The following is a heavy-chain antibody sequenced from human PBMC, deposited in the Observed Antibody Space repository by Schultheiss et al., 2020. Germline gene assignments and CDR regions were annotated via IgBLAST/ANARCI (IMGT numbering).Heavy chain of an antibody. Sequence: GGSLRLSCAASGFTFSSYSMNWVRQAPGKGLEWVSSISSSSSYIYYADSVKGRFTISRDNSKNTLYLQMNSLTAEDTAVYYCARDLYYGSGSDLYDNYAMEVWGQGTTVTVSS. J-gene: IGHJ6*02. CDR3: ARDLYYGSGSDLYDNYAMEV. V-gene: IGHV3-21*01. D-gene: IGHD3-10*01. CDR1: GFTFSSYS. CDR2: ISSSSSYI.